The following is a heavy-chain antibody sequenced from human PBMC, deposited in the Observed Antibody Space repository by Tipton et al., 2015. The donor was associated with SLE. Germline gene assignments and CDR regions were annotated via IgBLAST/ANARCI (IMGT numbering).Heavy chain of an antibody. D-gene: IGHD2-21*01. V-gene: IGHV3-23*01. CDR2: ISGGGGST. J-gene: IGHJ4*02. CDR3: AKVSFASGAPDN. Sequence: AASGFTFSSYSMNWVRQAPGKGLEWVSGISGGGGSTYSADSVKGRFTISTDKSKNTLYLQMNSLRAEDTAVYYCAKVSFASGAPDNWGQGTLVTVCS. CDR1: GFTFSSYS.